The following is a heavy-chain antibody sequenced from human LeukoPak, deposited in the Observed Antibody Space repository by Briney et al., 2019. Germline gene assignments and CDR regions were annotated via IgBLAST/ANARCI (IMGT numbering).Heavy chain of an antibody. CDR1: GFTFSSYG. J-gene: IGHJ4*02. V-gene: IGHV3-23*01. CDR2: ISGSGGST. Sequence: GGSLRLSCAASGFTFSSYGMSWVRQAPGKGLEWVSAISGSGGSTYYADSVKGRFTISRDNSKNTLYLQMNSLRAEDTAVYYCAKDVGVSVVVVAANFDYWGQGTLVTVSS. CDR3: AKDVGVSVVVVAANFDY. D-gene: IGHD2-15*01.